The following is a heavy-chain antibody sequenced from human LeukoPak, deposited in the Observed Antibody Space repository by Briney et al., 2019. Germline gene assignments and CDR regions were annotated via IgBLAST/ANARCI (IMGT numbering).Heavy chain of an antibody. CDR1: GFTVSSNY. Sequence: GGSLRLSCAASGFTVSSNYMSWVRQAPGKGLEWVAVIWYNGSRKYYADSVKGRFTISRDNSQNTLYLRMNNLRAEDTAVYYCAKDLSASVDWSMDYWGQGTLVTVSS. CDR3: AKDLSASVDWSMDY. CDR2: IWYNGSRK. D-gene: IGHD3/OR15-3a*01. V-gene: IGHV3-33*06. J-gene: IGHJ4*02.